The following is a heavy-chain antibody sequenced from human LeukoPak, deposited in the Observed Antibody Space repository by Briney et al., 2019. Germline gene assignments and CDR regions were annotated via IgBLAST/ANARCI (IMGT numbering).Heavy chain of an antibody. J-gene: IGHJ3*02. Sequence: PSETLSLTCTVSGGSISSYYWSWIRQPAGKGLEWIGRIYTSGSTNYNPSLKSRVTMSVDTSKNQFSLKLSSVTAADTAVYYCARGFVGSGRYTRGTDAFDIWGQGTMVTVSS. D-gene: IGHD6-19*01. CDR3: ARGFVGSGRYTRGTDAFDI. V-gene: IGHV4-4*07. CDR1: GGSISSYY. CDR2: IYTSGST.